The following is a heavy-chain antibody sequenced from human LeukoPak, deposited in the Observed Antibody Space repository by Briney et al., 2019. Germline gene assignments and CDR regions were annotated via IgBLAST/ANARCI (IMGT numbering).Heavy chain of an antibody. J-gene: IGHJ4*02. CDR2: ISRMGFTT. V-gene: IGHV3-23*01. CDR1: GFTLDNTA. CDR3: AKEEVPNDY. Sequence: GGSLRLSCAVSGFTLDNTAMCWVRQAPGKGLEWISGISRMGFTTYYADSVNGRFTISRDTSKNTLHLQMDTLRPEDTALYYCAKEEVPNDYWGQGTLVTVSS.